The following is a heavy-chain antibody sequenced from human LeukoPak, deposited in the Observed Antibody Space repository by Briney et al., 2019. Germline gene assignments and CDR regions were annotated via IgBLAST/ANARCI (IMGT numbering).Heavy chain of an antibody. Sequence: GGSLRLSCAASGFTFSSYAMHWVRQAPGKGLEWVAVTSYDGSNKYYADSVKGRFTISRDNSKNTLYLQMNSLRAEDTAVYYCARAGSSWSPVDYWGQGTLVTVSS. V-gene: IGHV3-30-3*01. J-gene: IGHJ4*02. CDR2: TSYDGSNK. CDR1: GFTFSSYA. D-gene: IGHD6-13*01. CDR3: ARAGSSWSPVDY.